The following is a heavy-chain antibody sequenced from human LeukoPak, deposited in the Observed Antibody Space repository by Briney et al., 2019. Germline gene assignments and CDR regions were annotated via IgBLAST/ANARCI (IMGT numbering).Heavy chain of an antibody. CDR2: IYPGDSDT. CDR1: GYIFTNYW. V-gene: IGHV5-51*01. Sequence: GESLKISCKGSGYIFTNYWIAWVRQMPGKGLEWMGIIYPGDSDTRYSPSFQGQVTISADKSISTAYLQWSSLKASDTAMYYCARRSGNFQADYNFDYWGQGTVVTVSS. J-gene: IGHJ4*02. D-gene: IGHD1-26*01. CDR3: ARRSGNFQADYNFDY.